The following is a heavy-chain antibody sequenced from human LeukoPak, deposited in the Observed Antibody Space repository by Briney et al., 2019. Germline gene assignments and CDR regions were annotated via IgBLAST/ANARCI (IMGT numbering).Heavy chain of an antibody. J-gene: IGHJ4*02. D-gene: IGHD4-17*01. CDR2: IYTSGST. CDR1: GGSISSYY. V-gene: IGHV4-4*07. Sequence: SETLSLTCTVSGGSISSYYWSWIRQPAGKGLEWIGRIYTSGSTNYNPSLKSRVTMSVDTSKNQFSLKLSSVTAADTAVCYCARGPTTVTTEYFDYWGQGTLVTVSS. CDR3: ARGPTTVTTEYFDY.